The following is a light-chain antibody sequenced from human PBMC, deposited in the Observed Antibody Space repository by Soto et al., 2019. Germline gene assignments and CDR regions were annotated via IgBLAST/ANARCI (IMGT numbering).Light chain of an antibody. CDR1: QSVTSA. Sequence: EIVLTQSPATLSLSPGDRATLSCRASQSVTSALAWFQQKPGQAPRLLIYDVSRRATGIPARFSGSGSGTDFTLTISSLETEDFALYYCQQRSSWPFTFGPGTRVDVK. CDR3: QQRSSWPFT. V-gene: IGKV3-11*01. J-gene: IGKJ3*01. CDR2: DVS.